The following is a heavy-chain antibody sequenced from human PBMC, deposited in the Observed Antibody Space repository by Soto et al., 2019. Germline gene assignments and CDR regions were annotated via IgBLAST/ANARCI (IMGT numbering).Heavy chain of an antibody. CDR1: GFTFSSYA. V-gene: IGHV3-30-3*01. CDR2: ISYDGSNK. D-gene: IGHD4-17*01. Sequence: QPGGSLRLSCAASGFTFSSYAMHWVRQAPGKGLEWVAVISYDGSNKYYADSVKGRFTISRDNSKNTLYLQMNSLRAEDTAVYYCARDYGDYWGQGTLVTVSS. CDR3: ARDYGDY. J-gene: IGHJ4*02.